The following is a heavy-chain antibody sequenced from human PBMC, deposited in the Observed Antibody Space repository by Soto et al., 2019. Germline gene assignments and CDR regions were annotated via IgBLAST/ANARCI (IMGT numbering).Heavy chain of an antibody. V-gene: IGHV4-34*01. CDR3: ARRGYSGYDYHSFAY. D-gene: IGHD5-12*01. CDR2: INHSGST. Sequence: QVQLQQWGAGLLKPSETLSLTCAVYGGSFSGYYWSWIRQPPGKGLEWIGEINHSGSTNYNPSLKSRVTISVDTSKNQFALKLSSVNAADTAVYYCARRGYSGYDYHSFAYWGQGTLVTVSS. CDR1: GGSFSGYY. J-gene: IGHJ4*02.